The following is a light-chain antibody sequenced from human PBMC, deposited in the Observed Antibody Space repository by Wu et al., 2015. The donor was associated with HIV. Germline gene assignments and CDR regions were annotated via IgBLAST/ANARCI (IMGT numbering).Light chain of an antibody. J-gene: IGKJ2*01. Sequence: EVVLTQSPATLSLSPGERAALSCRASQSVRTYLAWYQQTPGQAPRLLIYGASRRATGTPDRFSGSGSGTDFTLTISRLEPEDFAVYYCQQYGSSPGTFGQGTKLQIK. CDR3: QQYGSSPGT. CDR2: GAS. CDR1: QSVRTY. V-gene: IGKV3-20*01.